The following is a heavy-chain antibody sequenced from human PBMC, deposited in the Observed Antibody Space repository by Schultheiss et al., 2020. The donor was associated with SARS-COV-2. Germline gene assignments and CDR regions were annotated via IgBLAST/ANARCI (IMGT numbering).Heavy chain of an antibody. CDR3: ARVMITFGGVTNWFDP. D-gene: IGHD3-16*01. CDR1: GGSISRYC. V-gene: IGHV4-59*12. Sequence: SETLSLTCTVSGGSISRYCWSWIRQPPGKGLEWIGYIYYSGSTNYNPSLKSRVTISVDTSKNQFSLKLSSVTAADTAVYYCARVMITFGGVTNWFDPWGQGTLVTVSS. J-gene: IGHJ5*02. CDR2: IYYSGST.